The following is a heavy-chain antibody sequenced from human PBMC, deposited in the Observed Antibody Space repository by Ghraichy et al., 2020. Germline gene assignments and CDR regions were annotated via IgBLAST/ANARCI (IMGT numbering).Heavy chain of an antibody. CDR2: IYHTGGA. CDR1: GDSISSSGLH. Sequence: SETLSLTCTVSGDSISSSGLHWAWIRQPPRKGLEWIGSIYHTGGASYKPSLKSRVTLSVDSSKNQFSLKLTSVTAADTAVYYCAREGGISANGTPDSWGQGTLVTVSS. V-gene: IGHV4-39*07. J-gene: IGHJ5*01. D-gene: IGHD6-13*01. CDR3: AREGGISANGTPDS.